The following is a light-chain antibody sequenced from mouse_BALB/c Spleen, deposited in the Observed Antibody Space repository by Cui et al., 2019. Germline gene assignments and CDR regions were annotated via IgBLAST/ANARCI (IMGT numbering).Light chain of an antibody. CDR3: KQLWSTPFT. V-gene: IGKV12-41*01. CDR2: NAK. CDR1: WNIHNY. Sequence: DIQMTQSPASLSASVGETVTITCRPSWNIHNYLEWYQQKQGKSPQLLVYNAKNLAEGVPERFSGSGSGTQYTLKINRLEPEDFGSYYCKQLWSTPFTFGSGTKLEIK. J-gene: IGKJ4*01.